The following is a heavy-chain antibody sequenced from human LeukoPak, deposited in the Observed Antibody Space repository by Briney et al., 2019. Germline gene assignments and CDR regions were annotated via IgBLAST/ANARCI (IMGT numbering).Heavy chain of an antibody. CDR1: GGSISSYY. CDR3: ARNLLLAADAFDI. Sequence: SETLSLTCTVSGGSISSYYWNWIRQPAGKGLEWIGRIYSSGSTYYNPSLKSRVTISVDRSKNQFSLKLSSVTAADTAVYYCARNLLLAADAFDIWGQGTMVTVSS. D-gene: IGHD6-13*01. V-gene: IGHV4-4*07. J-gene: IGHJ3*02. CDR2: IYSSGST.